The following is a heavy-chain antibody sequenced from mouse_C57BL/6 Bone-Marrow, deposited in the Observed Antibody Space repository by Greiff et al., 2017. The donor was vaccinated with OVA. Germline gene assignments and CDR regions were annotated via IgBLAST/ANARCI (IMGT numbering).Heavy chain of an antibody. Sequence: QVQLQQPGAELVQPGATVKMSCKASGYTFTSYWITWVKQRPGQGLEWIGDIYPGSGSTNYNEKFKSKATLTVDTSSSTAYMQHSSLTSEDSAVYYCENYYGSSSWFAYWGQGTLVTVSA. D-gene: IGHD1-1*01. CDR3: ENYYGSSSWFAY. CDR2: IYPGSGST. J-gene: IGHJ3*01. CDR1: GYTFTSYW. V-gene: IGHV1-55*01.